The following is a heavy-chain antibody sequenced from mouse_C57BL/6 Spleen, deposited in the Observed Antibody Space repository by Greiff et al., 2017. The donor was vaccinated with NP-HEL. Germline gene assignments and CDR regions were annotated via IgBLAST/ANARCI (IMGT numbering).Heavy chain of an antibody. CDR3: ARWDYDGGYAMDY. CDR2: ISSGSSTI. J-gene: IGHJ4*01. Sequence: EVNLVESGGGLVKPGGSLKLSCAASGFTFSDYGMHWVRQAPEKGLEWVAYISSGSSTIYYADTVKGRITISRDNAKNTLFLQMTSLRSEDTAMYYCARWDYDGGYAMDYWGQGTSVTVSS. CDR1: GFTFSDYG. V-gene: IGHV5-17*01. D-gene: IGHD2-4*01.